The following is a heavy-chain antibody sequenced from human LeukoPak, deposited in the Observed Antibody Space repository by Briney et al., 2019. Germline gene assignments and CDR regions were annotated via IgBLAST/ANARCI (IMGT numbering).Heavy chain of an antibody. D-gene: IGHD3-22*01. V-gene: IGHV4-34*01. CDR2: INHDGST. CDR1: GGSFSGYY. Sequence: ASETLSLTCAVYGGSFSGYYWSWIRQPPGKGLEWIGEINHDGSTNYNPSLKSRVTISVDTSKNQFSLKLRSVTAADTAVYYCARSLHYYDSSGYFLWGQGTLVTVSS. CDR3: ARSLHYYDSSGYFL. J-gene: IGHJ4*02.